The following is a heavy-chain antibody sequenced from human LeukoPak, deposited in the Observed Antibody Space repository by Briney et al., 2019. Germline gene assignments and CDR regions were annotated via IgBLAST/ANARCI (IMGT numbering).Heavy chain of an antibody. CDR1: GGSISSSSYY. Sequence: SETLSLTCTVSGGSISSSSYYWGWIRQPPGKGLEWIGSIYYSGSTYYNPSLKSRVTISVDTSKNQFSLKLSSVTAADTAVYYCARRQRTYDILTGYYLAAYIDYWGQGTLVTVSS. D-gene: IGHD3-9*01. J-gene: IGHJ4*02. CDR3: ARRQRTYDILTGYYLAAYIDY. CDR2: IYYSGST. V-gene: IGHV4-39*07.